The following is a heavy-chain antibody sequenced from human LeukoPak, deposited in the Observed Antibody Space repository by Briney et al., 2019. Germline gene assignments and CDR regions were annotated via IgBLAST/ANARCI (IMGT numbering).Heavy chain of an antibody. D-gene: IGHD2-2*02. CDR3: ARVVFMFREYESLYCSSTSCYTGYFDY. V-gene: IGHV4-39*07. CDR1: GGSISSSSYY. J-gene: IGHJ4*02. Sequence: PSETLSLTCTVSGGSISSSSYYWGWIRQPPGKGLEWIGSIYYSGSTYYNPSLKSRVTISVDTSKNQFSLKLSSVTAADTAVYYCARVVFMFREYESLYCSSTSCYTGYFDYWGQGTLVTVPS. CDR2: IYYSGST.